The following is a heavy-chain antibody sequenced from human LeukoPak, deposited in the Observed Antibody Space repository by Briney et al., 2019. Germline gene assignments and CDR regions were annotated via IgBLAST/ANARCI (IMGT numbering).Heavy chain of an antibody. CDR2: INSDGSST. Sequence: PGGSLRLSCAASGFTFSSYWMHWVRQAPGKGLVWVSRINSDGSSTSYADSVKGRFTISRDNAKNTLYLQINSLRAEDTAVYYCAKDYSRNLFDYWGQGTLVTVSS. V-gene: IGHV3-74*01. D-gene: IGHD2-15*01. CDR3: AKDYSRNLFDY. CDR1: GFTFSSYW. J-gene: IGHJ4*02.